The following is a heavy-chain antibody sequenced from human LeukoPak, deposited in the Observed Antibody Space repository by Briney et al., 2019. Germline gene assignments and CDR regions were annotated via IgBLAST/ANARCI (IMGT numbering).Heavy chain of an antibody. V-gene: IGHV4-30-4*08. CDR3: AREESGYVDY. Sequence: SQTLSLTCTVFGGSISSGDYYWRWIRQPPGTGLEWIGYISYSGSTYYNPSLESRVTISVGMSKNQLSLKLYSVTAADTAVYYCAREESGYVDYWGQGTPVTVSS. CDR2: ISYSGST. J-gene: IGHJ4*02. CDR1: GGSISSGDYY. D-gene: IGHD3-3*01.